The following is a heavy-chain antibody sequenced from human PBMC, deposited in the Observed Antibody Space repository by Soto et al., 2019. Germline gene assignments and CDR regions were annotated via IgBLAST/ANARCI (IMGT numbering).Heavy chain of an antibody. J-gene: IGHJ5*02. CDR2: INPNSGGT. V-gene: IGHV1-2*04. CDR3: ARGGYRITIFGVVNHNWLDP. Sequence: GASVKVSCKASGYTFTGYYMHWVRQAPGQGLEWMGWINPNSGGTNYAQKFQGWVTMTRDTSISTAYMELSRLRSDDTAVYYCARGGYRITIFGVVNHNWLDPWGQGTLVTVSS. D-gene: IGHD3-3*01. CDR1: GYTFTGYY.